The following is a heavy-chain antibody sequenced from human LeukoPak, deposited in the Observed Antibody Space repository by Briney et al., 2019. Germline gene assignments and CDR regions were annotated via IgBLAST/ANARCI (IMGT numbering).Heavy chain of an antibody. CDR2: INHSGST. CDR3: ARHRSSYGYYYYYYMDV. D-gene: IGHD5-18*01. Sequence: SETLSLTCAVYGGSFSGYYWSWIRQPPGKGLEWIGEINHSGSTNYNPSLKSRVTISVDTSKNQFSLKLSSVTAADTAVFYCARHRSSYGYYYYYYMDVWGKGTTVTISS. J-gene: IGHJ6*03. V-gene: IGHV4-34*01. CDR1: GGSFSGYY.